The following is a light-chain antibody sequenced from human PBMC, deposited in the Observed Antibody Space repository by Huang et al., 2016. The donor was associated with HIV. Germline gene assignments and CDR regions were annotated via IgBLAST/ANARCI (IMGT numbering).Light chain of an antibody. Sequence: DIVLTQSPGTLSFSPGQRVTLSCRASHTISTFLAWFQQKPGQAPRLLIYDTSTRATGIPDRFSGSGSGTDFALTIRRLDPEDFAVYYCQHYGSSSWTFGQGTKVEV. CDR1: HTISTF. J-gene: IGKJ1*01. V-gene: IGKV3-20*01. CDR3: QHYGSSSWT. CDR2: DTS.